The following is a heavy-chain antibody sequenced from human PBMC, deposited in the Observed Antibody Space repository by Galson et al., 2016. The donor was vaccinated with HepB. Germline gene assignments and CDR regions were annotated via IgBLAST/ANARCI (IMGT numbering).Heavy chain of an antibody. D-gene: IGHD6-19*01. Sequence: SLRLSCAVSGFTFSRYAMSWVRQAPGKGLEWVSTISAGSGPTDYADSVKGRFTISRDNSKNTLYLQLNSLRAEDTAVYYCAREGAQMAVAGTAFDYWGQGTLVTVSS. CDR3: AREGAQMAVAGTAFDY. J-gene: IGHJ4*02. CDR1: GFTFSRYA. V-gene: IGHV3-23*01. CDR2: ISAGSGPT.